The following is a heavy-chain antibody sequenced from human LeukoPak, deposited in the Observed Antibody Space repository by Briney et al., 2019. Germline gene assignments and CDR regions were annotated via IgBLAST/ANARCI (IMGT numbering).Heavy chain of an antibody. J-gene: IGHJ4*02. D-gene: IGHD2-15*01. CDR1: GYSISSGYY. V-gene: IGHV4-38-2*02. CDR3: AREGEDRSGGSCYHYYFDY. CDR2: IYHSGST. Sequence: TSETLSLTCTVSGYSISSGYYWGWIRQPPGKGLEWIGSIYHSGSTYYNPSLKSRVTISVDTSKNQFSLKLSSVTAADTAVYYCAREGEDRSGGSCYHYYFDYRGQGTLVTVSS.